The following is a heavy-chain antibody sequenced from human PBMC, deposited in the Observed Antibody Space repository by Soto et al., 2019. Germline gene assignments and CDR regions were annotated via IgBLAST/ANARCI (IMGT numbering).Heavy chain of an antibody. J-gene: IGHJ5*02. CDR3: AKAPVSRGGGRNWFDP. Sequence: PGGSLRLSCAASGFTFSSYAMSWVRQAPGKGLEWVSAISGSGGSTYYADSVKGRFTISRDNSKNTLYLQMNSLRAEDTAVYYCAKAPVSRGGGRNWFDPWGQGTLVTVS. V-gene: IGHV3-23*01. CDR2: ISGSGGST. CDR1: GFTFSSYA. D-gene: IGHD3-10*01.